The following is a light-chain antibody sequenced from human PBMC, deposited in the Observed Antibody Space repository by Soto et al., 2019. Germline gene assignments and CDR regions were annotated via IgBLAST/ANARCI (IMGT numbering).Light chain of an antibody. CDR2: DAS. J-gene: IGKJ1*01. CDR3: QQYNSYSWT. CDR1: QSISSW. Sequence: DIQMTHSPSTLSASVGDRVTITCRASQSISSWLAWYQQEPGKAPKLLIYDASSLESGVPSRLSGSGSGTEFTLTISSLQPDDFATYYCQQYNSYSWTFGQGTKVDIK. V-gene: IGKV1-5*01.